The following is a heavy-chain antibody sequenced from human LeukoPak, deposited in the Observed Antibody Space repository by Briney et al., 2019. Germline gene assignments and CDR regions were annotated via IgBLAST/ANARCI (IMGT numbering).Heavy chain of an antibody. Sequence: HPGGSLRLSCAASGFTFSHYGMHWVRQTPGAGLEWVAVIWSDGSDKYYAKSVKGRFTISRDNSKNSLSLQMNSLRAEDTAVYYCAKDAQRGFDYSNSLQNWGQGILVTVSS. V-gene: IGHV3-33*06. CDR1: GFTFSHYG. J-gene: IGHJ1*01. D-gene: IGHD4-11*01. CDR3: AKDAQRGFDYSNSLQN. CDR2: IWSDGSDK.